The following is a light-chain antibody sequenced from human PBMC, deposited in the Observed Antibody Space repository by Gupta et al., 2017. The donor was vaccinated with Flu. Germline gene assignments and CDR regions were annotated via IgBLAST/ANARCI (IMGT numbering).Light chain of an antibody. Sequence: QSVLTQPPSASGTPGQRVTISCSGSSSNIGSNTVNWYQQHPGTAPKLLIYSNNQRPSGVPDRFSGSKSGTSASLAISGLQSEDEADDYCAAWDDSLNGWVFGGGTKLTVL. CDR2: SNN. J-gene: IGLJ3*02. CDR3: AAWDDSLNGWV. CDR1: SSNIGSNT. V-gene: IGLV1-44*01.